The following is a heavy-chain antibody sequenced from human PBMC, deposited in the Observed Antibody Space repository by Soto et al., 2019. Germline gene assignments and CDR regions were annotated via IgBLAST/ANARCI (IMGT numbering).Heavy chain of an antibody. V-gene: IGHV1-69*06. CDR2: IIPIFGTA. D-gene: IGHD1-1*01. CDR3: ARGPVPGTTGYFDY. J-gene: IGHJ4*02. CDR1: GGTFSSYA. Sequence: SVKVSCKASGGTFSSYAISWVRQAPGQGLEWMGGIIPIFGTANYAQKFQGRVTITADKSTSTAYMELSSLRSEDAAVYYCARGPVPGTTGYFDYWGQGTLVTVSS.